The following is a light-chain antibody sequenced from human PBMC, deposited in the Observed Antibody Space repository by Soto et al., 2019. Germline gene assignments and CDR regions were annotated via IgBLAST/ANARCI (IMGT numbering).Light chain of an antibody. CDR1: SSDVGGYKY. J-gene: IGLJ1*01. V-gene: IGLV2-8*01. CDR3: SSYAGINNLGV. CDR2: GVN. Sequence: QSALTQPPSASGSPGQSVTIYCTGTSSDVGGYKYVSWYQQHPGKAPKPMIFGVNKRPSGVPDRFSGSKSGNTASLTVSGLQAEDEADYYCSSYAGINNLGVFGTGTKVTVL.